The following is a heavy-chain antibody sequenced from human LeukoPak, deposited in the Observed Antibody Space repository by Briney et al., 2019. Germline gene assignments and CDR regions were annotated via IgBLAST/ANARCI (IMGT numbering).Heavy chain of an antibody. D-gene: IGHD1-26*01. Sequence: PGGSLRLSCTASGFTSSNYGIHWVRQAPGEGLEWVAFIRYNGNKTYYAESVKGRFTISRDNSKNILFLQMSSLRPEDTAVYYCAKEGSGSYGLYFYYMDVWGKGTTVTISS. CDR2: IRYNGNKT. CDR1: GFTSSNYG. J-gene: IGHJ6*03. CDR3: AKEGSGSYGLYFYYMDV. V-gene: IGHV3-30*02.